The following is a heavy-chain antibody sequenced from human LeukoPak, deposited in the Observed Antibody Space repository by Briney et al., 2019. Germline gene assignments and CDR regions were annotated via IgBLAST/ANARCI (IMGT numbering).Heavy chain of an antibody. CDR2: IYTSGST. V-gene: IGHV4-61*02. J-gene: IGHJ4*02. D-gene: IGHD4-17*01. Sequence: SQTLSLTCTVSGGSISSGSYYWSWIRQPAGKGLEWIGRIYTSGSTNYNPSLKSRVTISVDTSKNQFSLKLSSVTAADTAVYYCARDPDGDYAYSDYWGQGTLVTVSS. CDR3: ARDPDGDYAYSDY. CDR1: GGSISSGSYY.